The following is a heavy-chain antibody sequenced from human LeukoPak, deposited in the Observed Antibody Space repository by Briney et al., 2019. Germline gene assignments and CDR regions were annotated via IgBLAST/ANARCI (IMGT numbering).Heavy chain of an antibody. D-gene: IGHD3-22*01. CDR1: GFTFSNAW. Sequence: PGGSLRLSCAASGFTFSNAWMNWVRQAPGKGLEWVGRIYRKADGGTTEYYAPVKGRFTISRDDSKNTLYLQMNSLKTEDTAVYYCTTGSHRYDSSDLDHWGQGTLVTVSS. J-gene: IGHJ4*02. V-gene: IGHV3-15*01. CDR2: IYRKADGGTT. CDR3: TTGSHRYDSSDLDH.